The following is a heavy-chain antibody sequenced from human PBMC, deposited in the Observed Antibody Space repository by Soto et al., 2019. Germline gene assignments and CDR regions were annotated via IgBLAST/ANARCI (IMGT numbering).Heavy chain of an antibody. D-gene: IGHD2-21*01. CDR1: GGTFSSST. V-gene: IGHV1-69*01. CDR2: NIPFHGTA. Sequence: QVQLVQSGAEVKKPGSSVKVSCKASGGTFSSSTIIWVRQAPGQGLECMGGNIPFHGTASYAQKFQGRVTITADESTTTAYMELNSLRSDDTAVYYCASDGDWPKPGLVWGQGTLVTVSS. CDR3: ASDGDWPKPGLV. J-gene: IGHJ4*02.